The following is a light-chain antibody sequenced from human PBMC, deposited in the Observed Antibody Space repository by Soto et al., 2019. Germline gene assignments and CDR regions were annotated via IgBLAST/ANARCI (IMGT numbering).Light chain of an antibody. CDR3: QHYDDYPLT. CDR1: QTVGSW. CDR2: DAS. J-gene: IGKJ4*01. V-gene: IGKV1-5*01. Sequence: DIQMTQSPSTLSASVGDRVTITCRASQTVGSWLAWYQQNPGTAPKLLIYDASTLESGVPSRFSGSGSGTQFTLTISSLQPDDFSTYYCQHYDDYPLTFGGGTKVEIK.